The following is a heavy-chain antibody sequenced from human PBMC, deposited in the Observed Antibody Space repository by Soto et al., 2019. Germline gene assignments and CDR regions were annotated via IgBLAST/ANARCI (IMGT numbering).Heavy chain of an antibody. CDR2: INPDNGST. Sequence: QVPLVQSGAEVKKPGASVKISCKTSGDTFTSYYLQWVRQAPGRGLEWMGIINPDNGSTNYAQKLRGRVTMTRDTSTSTVYMDLTSLRSEDTAVYYCARGLGVGSGLRLQHWGQGTLVTVSS. J-gene: IGHJ1*01. D-gene: IGHD6-19*01. CDR3: ARGLGVGSGLRLQH. V-gene: IGHV1-46*04. CDR1: GDTFTSYY.